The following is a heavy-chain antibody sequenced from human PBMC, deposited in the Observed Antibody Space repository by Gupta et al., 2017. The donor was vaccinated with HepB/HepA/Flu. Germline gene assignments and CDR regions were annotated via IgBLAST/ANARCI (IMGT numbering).Heavy chain of an antibody. CDR2: IRSKTTGGTT. CDR3: GTDIYK. Sequence: EVQLVESGVGLVKPGGSLRLSCAAPGFTFTNVWRCWVRQAPGKGLEWVGRIRSKTTGGTTDYAAPVKGRFTISRDDSRDTLYLQMDSLKIEDTAVYYCGTDIYKWGQGTLVTVSS. J-gene: IGHJ4*02. V-gene: IGHV3-15*01. CDR1: GFTFTNVW. D-gene: IGHD1-1*01.